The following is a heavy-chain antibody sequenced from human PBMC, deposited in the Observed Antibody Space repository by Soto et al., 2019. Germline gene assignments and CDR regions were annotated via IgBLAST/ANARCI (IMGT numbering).Heavy chain of an antibody. V-gene: IGHV1-3*01. CDR1: GYTFTSYA. CDR3: AKEGYCSSTSCYGNYYYYGMDV. Sequence: ASVKVSCKASGYTFTSYAMHWVRQAPGQRLEWMGWINAGNGNTKYSQKIQGRVTITRDTSASTAYMELSSLRSEDTAVYYCAKEGYCSSTSCYGNYYYYGMDVWGQGTTVTVS. CDR2: INAGNGNT. J-gene: IGHJ6*02. D-gene: IGHD2-2*01.